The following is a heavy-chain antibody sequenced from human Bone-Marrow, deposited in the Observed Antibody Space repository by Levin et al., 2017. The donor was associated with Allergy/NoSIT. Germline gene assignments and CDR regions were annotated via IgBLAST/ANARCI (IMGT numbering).Heavy chain of an antibody. Sequence: ASVKVSCKTSGYSFSSYGISWVRQAPGQGLEWMGWISSYNGVSKTALNVQGRVTLTTDTSTNTAYMELRRLRSDDTAVYYCARDHRDEIEDLDYWGQGTLVTVSS. J-gene: IGHJ4*02. D-gene: IGHD1-14*01. V-gene: IGHV1-18*01. CDR3: ARDHRDEIEDLDY. CDR2: ISSYNGVS. CDR1: GYSFSSYG.